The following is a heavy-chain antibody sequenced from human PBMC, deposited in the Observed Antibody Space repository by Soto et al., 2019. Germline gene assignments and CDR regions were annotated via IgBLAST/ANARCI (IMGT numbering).Heavy chain of an antibody. CDR1: GYTFTTYG. D-gene: IGHD5-12*01. V-gene: IGHV1-18*01. CDR2: ISANNGNT. CDR3: AREGRGYEDY. J-gene: IGHJ4*02. Sequence: QVQLVQSGAEVKKPGASVKVSCKTSGYTFTTYGISWVRQAPGQGSEWLGWISANNGNTNHAQKFRGRISMTTDTASSSAYMEVRSLRSDDTAVYYCAREGRGYEDYWGQGTLVIVSS.